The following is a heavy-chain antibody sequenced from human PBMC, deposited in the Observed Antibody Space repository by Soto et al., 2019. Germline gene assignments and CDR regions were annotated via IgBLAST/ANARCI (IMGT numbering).Heavy chain of an antibody. Sequence: PSETLSLTCTVSGDSINSADYYWSWLRQPPGKGLEWIGYIYYSRSDYYNPSLGRRATITIDTSRNQFSLNLMSVTAADTAVYYCARGVQFYDSSGYSLYPFDVCGQGSLVTV. CDR1: GDSINSADYY. D-gene: IGHD3-22*01. J-gene: IGHJ5*02. V-gene: IGHV4-30-4*01. CDR3: ARGVQFYDSSGYSLYPFDV. CDR2: IYYSRSD.